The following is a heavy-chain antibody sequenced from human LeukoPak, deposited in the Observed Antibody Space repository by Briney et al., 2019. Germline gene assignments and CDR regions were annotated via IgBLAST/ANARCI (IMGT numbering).Heavy chain of an antibody. J-gene: IGHJ4*02. CDR3: VKDEDWGFGS. V-gene: IGHV3-30*02. CDR2: IRSDGSDK. D-gene: IGHD7-27*01. CDR1: GFNFRDYG. Sequence: GGSLRLSCAASGFNFRDYGMHWVRRTPGQGLEWVAFIRSDGSDKYYADSVQCRFTISRDTSRNTLYLQMNGLRAEDTAPYYCVKDEDWGFGSWGQGTPVTVSS.